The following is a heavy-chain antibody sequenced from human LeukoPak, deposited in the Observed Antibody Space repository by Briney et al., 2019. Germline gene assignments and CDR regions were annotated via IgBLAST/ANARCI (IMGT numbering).Heavy chain of an antibody. D-gene: IGHD5/OR15-5a*01. CDR2: ISYDGSNK. J-gene: IGHJ4*02. CDR1: GFSFSSYG. V-gene: IGHV3-30*03. CDR3: ARVHWADPSVLSPAYY. Sequence: GGSLRLSCAASGFSFSSYGMHWVRQAPGKGLEWVAVISYDGSNKYYADSVKGRFTISRDNSKNTLYLQMNSLRAEDTAVYYCARVHWADPSVLSPAYYWGQGTLVTVSS.